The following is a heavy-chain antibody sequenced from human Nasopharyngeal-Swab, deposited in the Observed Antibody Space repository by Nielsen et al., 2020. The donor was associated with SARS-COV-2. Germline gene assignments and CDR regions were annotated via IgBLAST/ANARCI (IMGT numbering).Heavy chain of an antibody. V-gene: IGHV3-30*18. CDR1: GFTFSSYG. CDR2: ISYDGSNK. Sequence: GESLKISCAASGFTFSSYGMHWVRQAPGKGLEWVAVISYDGSNKYYADSVKGRFTISRDNSKNTLYLQMNSLRAEDTAVYYCAKGVFFGYCSSTSCYEGYFQHWGQGTPVTVSS. J-gene: IGHJ1*01. D-gene: IGHD2-2*03. CDR3: AKGVFFGYCSSTSCYEGYFQH.